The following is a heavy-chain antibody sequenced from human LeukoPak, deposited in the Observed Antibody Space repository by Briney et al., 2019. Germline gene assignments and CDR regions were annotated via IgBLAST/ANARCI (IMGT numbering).Heavy chain of an antibody. V-gene: IGHV3-7*01. CDR1: GFTFSIYW. CDR2: IKQDGSEK. D-gene: IGHD3-10*01. J-gene: IGHJ6*03. CDR3: ASRGGSGKTYYYYYMDV. Sequence: GGSLRLSCAASGFTFSIYWMSWVRQAPGKGLEWVANIKQDGSEKYYVDSVRGRFTISRDNAKNSLYLQMNSLRAEDTAVYYCASRGGSGKTYYYYYMDVWGKGTTVTVSS.